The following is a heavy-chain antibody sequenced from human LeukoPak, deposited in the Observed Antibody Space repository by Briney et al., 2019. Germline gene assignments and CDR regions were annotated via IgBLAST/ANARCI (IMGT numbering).Heavy chain of an antibody. CDR2: ISYDGSNK. Sequence: PGGSLRLSCAASGFTFSSYGMHWVRQAPGKGLEWVAVISYDGSNKYYADSVKGRFTISRDNSKNTLYLQMNSLRAEDTAVCYCAKSLQGGDHYYYYMDVWGKGTTVTVSS. CDR3: AKSLQGGDHYYYYMDV. D-gene: IGHD2-21*01. J-gene: IGHJ6*03. V-gene: IGHV3-30*18. CDR1: GFTFSSYG.